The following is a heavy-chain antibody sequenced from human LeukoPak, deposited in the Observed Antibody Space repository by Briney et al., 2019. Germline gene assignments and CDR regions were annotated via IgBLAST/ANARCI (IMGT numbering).Heavy chain of an antibody. CDR1: AFTLSTFV. V-gene: IGHV3-23*01. CDR3: TRRVGVTPDH. J-gene: IGHJ5*02. D-gene: IGHD2-15*01. Sequence: GGSLRLSCAASAFTLSTFVMTWVRQAPGKGMEWVSAIVADGRSTDYADSVKGRFTISRDISKNTLYLQMNSLRAEDTALYYCTRRVGVTPDHWGLGTLVTVSS. CDR2: IVADGRST.